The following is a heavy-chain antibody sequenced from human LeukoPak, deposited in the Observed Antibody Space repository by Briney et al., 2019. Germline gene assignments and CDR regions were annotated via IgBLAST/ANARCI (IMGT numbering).Heavy chain of an antibody. V-gene: IGHV1-69*04. J-gene: IGHJ6*02. CDR2: IIPILGIA. CDR3: ARGNPVGATTYYYGMDV. Sequence: ASVKVSCKASGGTFSSYAISWVRQAPGQGLEWVGRIIPILGIANYAQKFQGRVTITADKSTSTAYMELSSLRSEDTAVYYCARGNPVGATTYYYGMDVWGQGTTVTVSS. CDR1: GGTFSSYA. D-gene: IGHD1-26*01.